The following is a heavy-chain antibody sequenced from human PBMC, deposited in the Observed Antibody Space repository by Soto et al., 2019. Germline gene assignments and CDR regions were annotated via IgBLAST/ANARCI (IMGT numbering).Heavy chain of an antibody. J-gene: IGHJ3*02. CDR2: ISAYNGNT. Sequence: GASVKVSCKASGYTFTSYGISWVRQAPGQRLEWMGWISAYNGNTNYAQKLQGRVTMTTDTSTSTAYMELRSLRSDDTAVYYCARSYYDSSGYLGAHAFDIWGQGTMVTVSS. D-gene: IGHD3-22*01. CDR1: GYTFTSYG. CDR3: ARSYYDSSGYLGAHAFDI. V-gene: IGHV1-18*04.